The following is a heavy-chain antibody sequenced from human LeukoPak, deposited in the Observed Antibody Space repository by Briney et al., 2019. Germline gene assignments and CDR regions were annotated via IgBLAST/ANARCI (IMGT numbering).Heavy chain of an antibody. CDR2: INSDGSST. Sequence: GGSLRLSCAASGFIFSSYWMHWVRQAPGKGLVWVSRINSDGSSTSYADSVKGRFTISRDNAKNTLYLQMNSLRAEDTAVYYCARGGYYDSLTGYYSRYYFDYWGQGTLVTVSS. CDR1: GFIFSSYW. CDR3: ARGGYYDSLTGYYSRYYFDY. V-gene: IGHV3-74*01. D-gene: IGHD3-9*01. J-gene: IGHJ4*02.